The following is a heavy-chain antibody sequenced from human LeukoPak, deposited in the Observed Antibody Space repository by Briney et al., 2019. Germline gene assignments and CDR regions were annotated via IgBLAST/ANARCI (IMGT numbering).Heavy chain of an antibody. CDR3: AKDRGTMIVVGPPDY. Sequence: GSLRLSCAASGFTFSSYGMHWFRQAPGKGLEWVAVISYDGSNKYYADSVKGRFTISRDNSKNTLYLQMNCLRAEDTAVYYCAKDRGTMIVVGPPDYWGQGTLVTVSS. CDR2: ISYDGSNK. D-gene: IGHD3-22*01. V-gene: IGHV3-30*18. J-gene: IGHJ4*02. CDR1: GFTFSSYG.